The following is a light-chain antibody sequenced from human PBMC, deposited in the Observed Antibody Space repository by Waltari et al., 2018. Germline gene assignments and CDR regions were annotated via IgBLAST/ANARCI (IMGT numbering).Light chain of an antibody. CDR1: AIGSKG. V-gene: IGLV3-21*04. CDR3: QVWDMASDGWV. J-gene: IGLJ3*02. Sequence: SYVLTQPPSLSLAPGQTATITCRGAAIGSKGVHWYQQKSGQAPVVVIYFSSDRPSGIPDRFAGSNSGNTATLTIAGVEAGDEADYFCQVWDMASDGWVFGGGTKLTVL. CDR2: FSS.